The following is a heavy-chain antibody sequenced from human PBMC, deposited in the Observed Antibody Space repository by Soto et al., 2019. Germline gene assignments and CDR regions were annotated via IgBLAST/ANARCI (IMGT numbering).Heavy chain of an antibody. CDR2: MNPNSGNT. Sequence: QVQVVQSGAEVKKPGASVKVSCKASGYTFTSYDINWVRQATGQGLEWMGWMNPNSGNTGYAQKFQGRVTMTRNTSISTAYMELSSLRSEDTAVYYCARGPDFWSGYSSVVVGMDVWGQGTTVTVSS. V-gene: IGHV1-8*01. J-gene: IGHJ6*02. D-gene: IGHD3-3*01. CDR1: GYTFTSYD. CDR3: ARGPDFWSGYSSVVVGMDV.